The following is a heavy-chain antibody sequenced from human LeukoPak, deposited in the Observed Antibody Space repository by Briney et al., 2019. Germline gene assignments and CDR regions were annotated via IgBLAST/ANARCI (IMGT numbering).Heavy chain of an antibody. CDR2: ISGSGGST. D-gene: IGHD3-22*01. Sequence: GASLRLSCAASGFTFSSYAMSWVRQAPGKGLEGVSAISGSGGSTYSADSVKGRFTISRDNSKNTLYLQMNSLRAEDTAVYYCAKDPLSSHYYDSNVPEEAPVWGQGTLVTVSS. CDR3: AKDPLSSHYYDSNVPEEAPV. V-gene: IGHV3-23*01. CDR1: GFTFSSYA. J-gene: IGHJ4*02.